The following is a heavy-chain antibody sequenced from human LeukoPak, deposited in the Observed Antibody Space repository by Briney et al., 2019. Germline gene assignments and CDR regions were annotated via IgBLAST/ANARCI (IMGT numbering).Heavy chain of an antibody. J-gene: IGHJ5*02. CDR3: ARGHHVTYYYGSGSYYYPPP. D-gene: IGHD3-10*01. CDR1: GFTFSSYA. Sequence: SGGSLRLSRAASGFTFSSYAMSWVRQAPGKGLEWVSAISGSGGSTYYADSVKGRFTISRDNSKNTLYLQMNSLRAEDTAVYYCARGHHVTYYYGSGSYYYPPPWGQGTLVTVSS. V-gene: IGHV3-23*01. CDR2: ISGSGGST.